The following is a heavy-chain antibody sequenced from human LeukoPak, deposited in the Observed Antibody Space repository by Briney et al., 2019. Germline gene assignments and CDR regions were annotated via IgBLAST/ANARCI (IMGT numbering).Heavy chain of an antibody. CDR1: GGSISSGGHY. D-gene: IGHD3-3*01. V-gene: IGHV4-31*03. CDR2: INYSGST. J-gene: IGHJ6*02. Sequence: MSSETLSLTCSVSGGSISSGGHYWSWIRQHPGKGLEWIGYINYSGSTYYNPSLKSRVTISVDTSQNQFSLKLSSVTAADTAVNYCARDEAIFGAGYYYGMDVWGQGTTVTVSS. CDR3: ARDEAIFGAGYYYGMDV.